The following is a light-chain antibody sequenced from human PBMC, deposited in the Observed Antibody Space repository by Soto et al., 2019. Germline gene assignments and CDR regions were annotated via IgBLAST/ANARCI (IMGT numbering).Light chain of an antibody. Sequence: DIQMTQSPSTLSASVGDRATITCRARQNINSWLAWYQQKPGKAPKLLIYKASSLESGVPSRFSGSGSGTEVSLTISSLQTDDFATYYCQQYNRYPRTFGQGTKVEIK. J-gene: IGKJ1*01. CDR2: KAS. CDR3: QQYNRYPRT. CDR1: QNINSW. V-gene: IGKV1-5*03.